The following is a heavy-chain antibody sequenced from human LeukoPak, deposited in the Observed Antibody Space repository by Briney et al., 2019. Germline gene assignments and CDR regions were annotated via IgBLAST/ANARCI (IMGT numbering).Heavy chain of an antibody. Sequence: GGSLRLSCAVSGFTFSGFWMSWSRQAPGKGLEWVASINSDGSEGYYADVVKGRFTISRDNAKNSLYLQINSLRAEDTAVYYCARSSYSSSPSVWGQGTMVTVSS. V-gene: IGHV3-7*03. CDR3: ARSSYSSSPSV. D-gene: IGHD6-6*01. CDR2: INSDGSEG. CDR1: GFTFSGFW. J-gene: IGHJ3*01.